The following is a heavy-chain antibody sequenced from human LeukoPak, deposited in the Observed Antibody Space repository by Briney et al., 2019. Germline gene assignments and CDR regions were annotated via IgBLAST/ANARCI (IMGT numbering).Heavy chain of an antibody. CDR1: GGTFSSYA. CDR3: ARAVIVATIPDYIDD. Sequence: ASVKLSCKASGGTFSSYAIRWVRHAPGKGLVWMGGIIPIFGTANYAEKFQGRVTITADESTSTAYMELSSLRSEDTAVYYCARAVIVATIPDYIDDWGQGTLVTVSS. V-gene: IGHV1-69*01. J-gene: IGHJ4*02. CDR2: IIPIFGTA. D-gene: IGHD5-12*01.